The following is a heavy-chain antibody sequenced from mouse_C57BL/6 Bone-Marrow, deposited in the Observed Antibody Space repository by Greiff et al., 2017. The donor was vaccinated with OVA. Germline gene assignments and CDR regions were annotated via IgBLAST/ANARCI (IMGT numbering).Heavy chain of an antibody. CDR1: GFSINSDCY. Sequence: EVHLVESGPSLVRPSQTLSLTCTVTGFSINSDCYWIWIRQFPGNKLEYIGYTFYSGITYYNPSLESRTYITRDTSKNQFSLNLSSVTTEDTATYYCARKSNYNYAMDYWGQGTSVTVSS. CDR3: ARKSNYNYAMDY. V-gene: IGHV3-3*01. J-gene: IGHJ4*01. D-gene: IGHD2-5*01. CDR2: TFYSGIT.